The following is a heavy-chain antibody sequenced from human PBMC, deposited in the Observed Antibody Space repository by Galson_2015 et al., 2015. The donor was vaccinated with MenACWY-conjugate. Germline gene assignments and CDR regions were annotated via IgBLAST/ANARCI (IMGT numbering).Heavy chain of an antibody. V-gene: IGHV1-3*01. CDR1: EYTFTSFD. CDR2: INAGTGYT. J-gene: IGHJ1*01. D-gene: IGHD3-10*01. CDR3: ARSPRDYTSVSNRFHH. Sequence: SVKVSCKASEYTFTSFDMHWVRQAPGQSLEWMGWINAGTGYTKHSQKFQGRVTITSDTSAKTAYMELNRLTSEHTDVYYCARSPRDYTSVSNRFHHWVQVTLVTVSS.